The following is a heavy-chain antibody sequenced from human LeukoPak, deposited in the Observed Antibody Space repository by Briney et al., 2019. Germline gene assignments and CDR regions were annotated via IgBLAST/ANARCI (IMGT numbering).Heavy chain of an antibody. J-gene: IGHJ4*02. CDR1: GGSISGYY. V-gene: IGHV4-59*01. CDR2: IYYTGST. D-gene: IGHD5-24*01. CDR3: ARVDDYNSLY. Sequence: PSETLSLTCTVSGGSISGYYWSWIRQPPGKGLEWIGYIYYTGSTNYNPSLKSRVTISVDTSKNQFSLKLTSVTAADTAVYYCARVDDYNSLYWGQGTLVTVSS.